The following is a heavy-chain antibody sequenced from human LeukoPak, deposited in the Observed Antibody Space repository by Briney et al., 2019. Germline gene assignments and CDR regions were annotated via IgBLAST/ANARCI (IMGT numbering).Heavy chain of an antibody. CDR3: AKDKGGYSYGIFDY. J-gene: IGHJ4*02. CDR1: GFTFDDYA. V-gene: IGHV3-9*03. Sequence: GRSLRLFCAASGFTFDDYAMHWVRQAPGKGLEGVSGISWNSGSIGYADSVKGRFTISRDNAKNSLYLQMNSLRAEDMALYYCAKDKGGYSYGIFDYWGQGTLVTVSS. CDR2: ISWNSGSI. D-gene: IGHD5-18*01.